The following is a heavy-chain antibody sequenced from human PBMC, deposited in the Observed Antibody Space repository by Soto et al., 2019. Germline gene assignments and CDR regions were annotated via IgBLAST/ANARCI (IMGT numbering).Heavy chain of an antibody. J-gene: IGHJ6*02. CDR2: MNPNSGNT. Sequence: QVQLVQSGAEVKKPGASVKVSYKASGYTFTSYDINWVRQATGQGLEWMGWMNPNSGNTGYAQKFQGRVTMTRNTSISTAYMVLSSLRSEDSAVYYCARTAPSPSYDFWSGYYKGGYDGMDVWGQGTKVTVSS. D-gene: IGHD3-3*01. V-gene: IGHV1-8*01. CDR3: ARTAPSPSYDFWSGYYKGGYDGMDV. CDR1: GYTFTSYD.